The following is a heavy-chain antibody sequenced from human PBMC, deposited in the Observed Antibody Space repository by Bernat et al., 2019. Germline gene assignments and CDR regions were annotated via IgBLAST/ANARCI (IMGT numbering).Heavy chain of an antibody. CDR3: AKQYYDSNDAFDI. J-gene: IGHJ3*02. CDR1: GFTFSSYG. CDR2: ISYDGSNK. Sequence: QVQLVESGGGVVQPGRSLRLSCSASGFTFSSYGMHWVRQAPGKGLEWVVVISYDGSNKYYADSVKGRFTISRDNSKNTLYLQMNSLRAEDTAVYYCAKQYYDSNDAFDIWGQGTMVTVSS. V-gene: IGHV3-30*18. D-gene: IGHD3-3*01.